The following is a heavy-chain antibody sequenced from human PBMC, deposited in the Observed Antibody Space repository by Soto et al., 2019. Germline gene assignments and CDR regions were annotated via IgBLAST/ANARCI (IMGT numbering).Heavy chain of an antibody. CDR1: GYTFSNSW. CDR2: VYPGDSDT. CDR3: VTMVRGVIFDF. V-gene: IGHV5-51*04. Sequence: GESLKISCKASGYTFSNSWIGWVRQMPGKGLEWMGIVYPGDSDTRYSPSFQGHVTISADTPISTAYLQWSSLKASDTAIYYCVTMVRGVIFDFWGQGSPVTVSS. J-gene: IGHJ4*02. D-gene: IGHD3-10*01.